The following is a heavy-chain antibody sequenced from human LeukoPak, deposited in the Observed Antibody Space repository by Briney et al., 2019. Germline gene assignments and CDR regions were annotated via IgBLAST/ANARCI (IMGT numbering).Heavy chain of an antibody. CDR2: ISAYNGNT. CDR1: GYTFTSYG. J-gene: IGHJ5*02. Sequence: ASVKVSCKASGYTFTSYGISWVRQAPGQGLEWMGWISAYNGNTNYAQKLQGRVTMTTDTSTSTDYLELSSLRSEDTAVYYCARDNSVRDEVWWFNPWGQGTLVTVSS. D-gene: IGHD5-24*01. V-gene: IGHV1-18*01. CDR3: ARDNSVRDEVWWFNP.